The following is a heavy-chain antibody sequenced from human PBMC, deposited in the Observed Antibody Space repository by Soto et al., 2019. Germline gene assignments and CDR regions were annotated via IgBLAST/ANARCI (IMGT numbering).Heavy chain of an antibody. Sequence: SETLSLTCAVYGGSFSGYYWSWIRQPPGKGLEWIGEINHSGSTNYNPSLKSRVTISVDTSKNQFSLKLSSVTAADTAVYYCARGFLGSRISRAAYFQHWGQGTLVTVSS. V-gene: IGHV4-34*01. CDR1: GGSFSGYY. CDR2: INHSGST. D-gene: IGHD2-21*01. J-gene: IGHJ1*01. CDR3: ARGFLGSRISRAAYFQH.